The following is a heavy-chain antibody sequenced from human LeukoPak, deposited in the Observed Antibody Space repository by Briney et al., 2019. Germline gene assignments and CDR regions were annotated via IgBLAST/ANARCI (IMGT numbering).Heavy chain of an antibody. CDR2: IRYDGTNK. D-gene: IGHD1/OR15-1a*01. CDR3: AKSRGEQLYFRDFDY. Sequence: PGGSLRLSCAASGFTFSRFGMHWVRQAPGKGLQWVAFIRYDGTNKFYADSVKGRFTMSRDDPKNTLCLQMNSLSAEDTAVYYCAKSRGEQLYFRDFDYWGQGTLVTVAS. J-gene: IGHJ4*02. V-gene: IGHV3-30*02. CDR1: GFTFSRFG.